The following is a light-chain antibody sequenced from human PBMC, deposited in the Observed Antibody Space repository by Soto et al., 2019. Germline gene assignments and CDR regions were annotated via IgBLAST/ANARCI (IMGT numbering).Light chain of an antibody. CDR3: QQYNNWPPWT. Sequence: EIVMTQSPATLSVSPGESATLSCRASQRISRNLAWYQQKPGQAPRLLIYDASTRATAIPARFSGSGSETEFTLTISSLQSEDSAVYYGQQYNNWPPWTFGQGTKVEIK. V-gene: IGKV3-15*01. CDR2: DAS. CDR1: QRISRN. J-gene: IGKJ1*01.